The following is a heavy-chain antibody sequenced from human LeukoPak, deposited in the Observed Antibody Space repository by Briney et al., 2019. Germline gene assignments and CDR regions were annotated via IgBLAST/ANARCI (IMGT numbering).Heavy chain of an antibody. V-gene: IGHV5-10-1*01. D-gene: IGHD3-9*01. CDR1: GYSFTSYW. CDR3: ARGALTISSTLYYFDY. CDR2: IDRSDSYT. Sequence: GESLRISCKGSGYSFTSYWISWVRQMPGKGLEWMGRIDRSDSYTNYSPSFQGHVTISADKSISTAYLQWSSLKASDTAMYYCARGALTISSTLYYFDYWGQGTLVTVSS. J-gene: IGHJ4*02.